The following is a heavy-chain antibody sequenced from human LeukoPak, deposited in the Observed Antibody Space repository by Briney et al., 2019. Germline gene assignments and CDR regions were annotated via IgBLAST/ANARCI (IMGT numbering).Heavy chain of an antibody. Sequence: SETLSLTCTVSGGSISSYYWSWIRQPAGKGLEWIGRIYTSGSTNYNPSLKRRVTMSVDTSKNQFSLKLSSVTAADTAVYYCARVRGTRLKNYYYYYYMDVWGKGTTVTVSS. D-gene: IGHD3-16*01. V-gene: IGHV4-4*07. J-gene: IGHJ6*03. CDR1: GGSISSYY. CDR3: ARVRGTRLKNYYYYYYMDV. CDR2: IYTSGST.